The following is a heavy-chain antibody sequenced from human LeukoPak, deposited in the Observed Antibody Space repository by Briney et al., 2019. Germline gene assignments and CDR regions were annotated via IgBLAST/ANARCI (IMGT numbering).Heavy chain of an antibody. CDR2: INPNSGGT. V-gene: IGHV1-2*02. D-gene: IGHD6-13*01. CDR3: ARSIAAAGTGDY. Sequence: EASVNVSCKSSGYTFTGYYMHWVRQAPGQGLEWMGWINPNSGGTNYAQKFLGRVTMTMDTSISTAYMELSRLRSDDTAVYYCARSIAAAGTGDYWGQGTLVTVSS. J-gene: IGHJ4*02. CDR1: GYTFTGYY.